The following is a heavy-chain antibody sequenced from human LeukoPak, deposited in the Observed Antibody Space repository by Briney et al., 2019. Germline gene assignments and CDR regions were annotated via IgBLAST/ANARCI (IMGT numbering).Heavy chain of an antibody. CDR1: GFTFSSYA. D-gene: IGHD6-13*01. Sequence: GGSLRLSCAASGFTFSSYAMHWVRQAPGKGLEGVAVISYDGSNKYYADSVKGRFTISRDNSKNTLYLQMNSLRAEDTAVYYCARDQNSSWYTSLVDFDYWGQGTLVTVSS. CDR2: ISYDGSNK. V-gene: IGHV3-30*04. J-gene: IGHJ4*02. CDR3: ARDQNSSWYTSLVDFDY.